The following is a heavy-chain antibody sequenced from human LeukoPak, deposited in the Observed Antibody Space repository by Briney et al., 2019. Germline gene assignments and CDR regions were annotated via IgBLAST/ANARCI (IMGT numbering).Heavy chain of an antibody. D-gene: IGHD2-21*01. CDR3: ARDWVGISRNAFDI. CDR1: GLTFDDYG. V-gene: IGHV3-20*04. J-gene: IGHJ3*02. CDR2: INWHGGST. Sequence: PGGSLRLSCPASGLTFDDYGMSWVRQAPGKGLEWVSNINWHGGSTGYADSVKGRFTISRDNAKKSLYLQMNSLRAEDTALYYCARDWVGISRNAFDIWGQGTMVTVSS.